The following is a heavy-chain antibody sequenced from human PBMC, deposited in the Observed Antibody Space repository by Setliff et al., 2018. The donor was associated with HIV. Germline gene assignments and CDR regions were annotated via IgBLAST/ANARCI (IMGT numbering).Heavy chain of an antibody. V-gene: IGHV3-21*01. CDR2: ITSNTDYI. CDR3: AKDSSSGYYYYYLDV. J-gene: IGHJ6*03. Sequence: GGSLRLSCAASGFTFSYYSMNWVRQAPGKGLEWVSSITSNTDYISYADSVKGRFTISRDNTKNSLYLQMNNLRVEDTAVYYCAKDSSSGYYYYYLDVWGKGTTVTVSS. D-gene: IGHD6-6*01. CDR1: GFTFSYYS.